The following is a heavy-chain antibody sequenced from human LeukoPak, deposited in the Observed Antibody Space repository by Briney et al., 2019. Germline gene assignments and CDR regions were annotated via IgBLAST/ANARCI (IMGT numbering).Heavy chain of an antibody. CDR3: ARVAVAGSL. D-gene: IGHD6-19*01. V-gene: IGHV4-34*01. CDR1: GGSFSGYY. CDR2: INHSGST. Sequence: SETLSLTCAVYGGSFSGYYWSWIRQPPGKGLEWIAEINHSGSTNYNPSLKSRVTISVDTSKNQFSLKMSSVTAADTAVYYCARVAVAGSLWGQGTLVTVSS. J-gene: IGHJ4*02.